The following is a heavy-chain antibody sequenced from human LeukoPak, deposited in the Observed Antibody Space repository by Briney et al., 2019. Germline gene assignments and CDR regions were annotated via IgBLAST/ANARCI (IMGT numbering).Heavy chain of an antibody. CDR3: ARDMATVTTSPSDY. CDR1: GFTFSSYW. CDR2: IKQDGSEK. V-gene: IGHV3-7*01. Sequence: PGGSLRLSCAASGFTFSSYWMSWVRQAPGKGLEWVANIKQDGSEKYYVDSVKGRFTISRDNAKNSLYLQMNSLRAEDTAVYYCARDMATVTTSPSDYWAREPWSPSPQ. J-gene: IGHJ4*02. D-gene: IGHD4-17*01.